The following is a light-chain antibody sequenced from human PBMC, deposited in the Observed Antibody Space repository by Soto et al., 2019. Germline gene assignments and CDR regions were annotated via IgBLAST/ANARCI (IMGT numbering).Light chain of an antibody. V-gene: IGKV3-15*01. J-gene: IGKJ5*01. CDR3: QQRSNWPPIT. Sequence: EVVMRQSPATLSVPPGEGATLSCRASQGIGDTLAWYQHKPGQTPRLLIYDTSTRATGVPTRFSGSRSGAEFTLTINSLQSEDFAVYYCQQRSNWPPITFGQGTRLEIK. CDR1: QGIGDT. CDR2: DTS.